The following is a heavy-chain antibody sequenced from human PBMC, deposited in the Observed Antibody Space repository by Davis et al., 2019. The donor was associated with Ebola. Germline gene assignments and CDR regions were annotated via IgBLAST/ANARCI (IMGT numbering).Heavy chain of an antibody. CDR3: VRGWGRSGLDV. V-gene: IGHV6-1*01. J-gene: IGHJ6*02. CDR2: TYYNSKWNN. Sequence: HPQTLSLTCAISGDSLSVHSRGWPRIRPSPSRGLEWPGRTYYNSKWNNDYAVSVKSRITINPDTSTNQLSLPLNSVTPEDTAVYYCVRGWGRSGLDVWGQGTTVTVSS. CDR1: GDSLSVHSRG. D-gene: IGHD3-16*01.